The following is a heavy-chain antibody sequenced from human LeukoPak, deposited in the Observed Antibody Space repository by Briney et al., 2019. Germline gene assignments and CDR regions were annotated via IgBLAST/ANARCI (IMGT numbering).Heavy chain of an antibody. Sequence: GGSLRLSCAASGFTFSSYWMSWVRQAPGKGLEWVANIKQDGSEKYYVDSVKGRFTISRDNAKNSLYLQMNSLRAEDTAVYYCARANYDFWSGYYVGYYYYYYMDVWGKGTTVTVSS. J-gene: IGHJ6*03. CDR3: ARANYDFWSGYYVGYYYYYYMDV. D-gene: IGHD3-3*01. CDR1: GFTFSSYW. CDR2: IKQDGSEK. V-gene: IGHV3-7*01.